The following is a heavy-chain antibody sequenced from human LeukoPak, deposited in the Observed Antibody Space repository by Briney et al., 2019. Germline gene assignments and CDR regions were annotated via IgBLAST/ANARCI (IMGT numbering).Heavy chain of an antibody. CDR2: MYSNGGGR. D-gene: IGHD1-7*01. V-gene: IGHV4-39*01. CDR1: GGSMITDTFY. Sequence: SETLSLTCTVSGGSMITDTFYWVGIRQPPGKGMEWIANMYSNGGGRQYNRSLTNRVSISVDTSKNQFFLNLNSVTAADTAIYYCTRRTYSTYMDVWGQGTTVTVSS. J-gene: IGHJ6*03. CDR3: TRRTYSTYMDV.